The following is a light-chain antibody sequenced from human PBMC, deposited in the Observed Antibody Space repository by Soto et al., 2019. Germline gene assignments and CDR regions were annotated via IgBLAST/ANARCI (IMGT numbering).Light chain of an antibody. CDR3: QHYTSYSEA. CDR1: QTIGSW. J-gene: IGKJ1*01. CDR2: KAS. Sequence: DIQMTQSPSTLSGSVGDRVTITCRASQTIGSWLAWYQQKPGHAPKLLIYKASTLKTGVPSRFSGSGSGTEFTLTISSLQPDDFANYYCQHYTSYSEAFGHGTKV. V-gene: IGKV1-5*03.